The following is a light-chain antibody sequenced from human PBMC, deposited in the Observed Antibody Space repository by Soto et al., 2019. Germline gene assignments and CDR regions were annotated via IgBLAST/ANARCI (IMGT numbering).Light chain of an antibody. CDR3: QHYNAFPWP. CDR2: GAS. Sequence: DIQMTQSPSTLSASVXDRVTITCRASQSISDWLAWYQQKPGKVPQLLIYGASRLESGVPSRFSGRGSGTEFTLTIGGLQPDDFATYYCQHYNAFPWPFGQGTKVDIK. J-gene: IGKJ1*01. V-gene: IGKV1-5*01. CDR1: QSISDW.